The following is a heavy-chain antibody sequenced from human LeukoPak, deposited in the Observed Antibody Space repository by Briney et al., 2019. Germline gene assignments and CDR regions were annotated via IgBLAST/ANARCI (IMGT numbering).Heavy chain of an antibody. CDR1: GGSISSGGYY. J-gene: IGHJ4*02. CDR3: ARARDFWSGYSDYYFDY. Sequence: SETLSLTCTVSGGSISSGGYYWSWIRQHPGTGLEWIGYIYYSGSTYYNPSLKSRVTISVDTSKNQFSLKLSSVTAADTAVYYCARARDFWSGYSDYYFDYWGQGTLVTVSS. V-gene: IGHV4-31*03. D-gene: IGHD3-3*01. CDR2: IYYSGST.